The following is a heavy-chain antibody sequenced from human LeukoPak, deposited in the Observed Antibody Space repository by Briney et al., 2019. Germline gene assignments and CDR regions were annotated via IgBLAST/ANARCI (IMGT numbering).Heavy chain of an antibody. V-gene: IGHV4-4*07. J-gene: IGHJ4*02. Sequence: PSETLSLTCTVSGGSIRSYYWSWIRQPAGGGLEWIGRIYTSGSTNFNPSLKSRVTMSVDTSKNQFSLKLSSVTAADTAVYYCARDRNYYDRSGYHDYWGQGTLVTVSS. CDR1: GGSIRSYY. CDR3: ARDRNYYDRSGYHDY. D-gene: IGHD3-22*01. CDR2: IYTSGST.